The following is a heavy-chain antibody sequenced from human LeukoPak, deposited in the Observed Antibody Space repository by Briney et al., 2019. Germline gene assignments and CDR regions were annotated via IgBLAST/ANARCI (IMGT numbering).Heavy chain of an antibody. V-gene: IGHV3-23*01. Sequence: GGSLRLSCAASGFTFSTYGMSWVRQAPGKGLEWVSAISTSGGSTYYADSVKGHFTISRDNSKNTLYLQMNSLRAEDTAVYYCARLYLPATRFDYWGQGTLVTVSS. CDR3: ARLYLPATRFDY. J-gene: IGHJ4*02. CDR2: ISTSGGST. D-gene: IGHD5-24*01. CDR1: GFTFSTYG.